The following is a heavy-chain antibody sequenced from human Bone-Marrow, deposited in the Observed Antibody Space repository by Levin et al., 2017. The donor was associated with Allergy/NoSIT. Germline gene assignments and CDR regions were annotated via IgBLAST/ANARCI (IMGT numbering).Heavy chain of an antibody. CDR2: ISDSGSTI. CDR3: ARDHDFWIGDNLHYYYYYGMDV. D-gene: IGHD3-3*01. J-gene: IGHJ6*02. V-gene: IGHV3-48*01. Sequence: GESLKISCAASGFTFRSFSMNWVRQAPGKGPEWLSYISDSGSTIYYADSVKGRFTISRDNAENSLYLQMHNLGVEDTAVYYCARDHDFWIGDNLHYYYYYGMDVWGQGTTVTVSS. CDR1: GFTFRSFS.